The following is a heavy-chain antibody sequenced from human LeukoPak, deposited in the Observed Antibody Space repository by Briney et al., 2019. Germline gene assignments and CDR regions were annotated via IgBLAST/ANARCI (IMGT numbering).Heavy chain of an antibody. CDR3: VKGRYGTGWDF. CDR2: ITSDGENT. D-gene: IGHD3-10*01. J-gene: IGHJ4*02. CDR1: GFSFGTHN. Sequence: PGGSQRLSCSASGFSFGTHNMHWVRQAPGKGLEFVSGITSDGENTDYLDFVKGRFTITRDNSKNTLYLHMTSLRPEDTAVYFCVKGRYGTGWDFWGPGTLVIVSS. V-gene: IGHV3-64D*06.